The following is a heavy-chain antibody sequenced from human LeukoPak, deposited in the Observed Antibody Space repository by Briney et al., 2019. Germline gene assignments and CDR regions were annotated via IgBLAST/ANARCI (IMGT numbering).Heavy chain of an antibody. J-gene: IGHJ4*02. V-gene: IGHV3-33*01. CDR1: GFTFSSYG. Sequence: GGSLRLSCAASGFTFSSYGMHWVRQAPGKGLEWVAVIWYDGSNKYYADCVKGRFTISRDNSKNTLYLQMNSLRAEDTAVYYCARDRTAKMATITDYWGQGTLVTVSS. CDR2: IWYDGSNK. D-gene: IGHD5-12*01. CDR3: ARDRTAKMATITDY.